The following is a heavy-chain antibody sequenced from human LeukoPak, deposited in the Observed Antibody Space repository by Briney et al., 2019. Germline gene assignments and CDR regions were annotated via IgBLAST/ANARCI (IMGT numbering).Heavy chain of an antibody. V-gene: IGHV4-61*01. Sequence: PSETLSLTCTVSGGSVSSGSYYWSWIRQPPGKGLEWIGYIYYSGSTNYNPSLKSRVTISVDTSKNQFSLKLSSVTAADTAAYYCARTQVTTVYFDYWGQGTLVTVSS. CDR1: GGSVSSGSYY. CDR3: ARTQVTTVYFDY. D-gene: IGHD4-17*01. J-gene: IGHJ4*02. CDR2: IYYSGST.